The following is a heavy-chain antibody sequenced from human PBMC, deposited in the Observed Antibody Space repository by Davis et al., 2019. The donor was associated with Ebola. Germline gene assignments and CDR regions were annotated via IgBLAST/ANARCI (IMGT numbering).Heavy chain of an antibody. V-gene: IGHV4-59*08. Sequence: GSLRLSCTVSGGSISSYYWSWIRQPPGKGLEWIGYIYYSGSTNYNPSLKSRVTISVDTSKNQFSLKLSSVTAADTAVYYCARGVIEDYWGQGTLVTVSS. J-gene: IGHJ4*02. CDR1: GGSISSYY. CDR2: IYYSGST. D-gene: IGHD2-21*01. CDR3: ARGVIEDY.